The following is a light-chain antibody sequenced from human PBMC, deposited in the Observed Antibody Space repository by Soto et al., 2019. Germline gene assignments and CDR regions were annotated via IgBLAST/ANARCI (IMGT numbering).Light chain of an antibody. CDR2: DAS. CDR3: QQRSNWPPIS. V-gene: IGKV3-11*01. J-gene: IGKJ5*01. CDR1: QSVDRY. Sequence: EIVLTHSPATLYLSAGERATVSCRASQSVDRYLAWYQQKPGQAPRLLIYDASNRATGIPARFSGSGSGTDFTLNISSLEPEDFGVYYYQQRSNWPPISFGEGTRLE.